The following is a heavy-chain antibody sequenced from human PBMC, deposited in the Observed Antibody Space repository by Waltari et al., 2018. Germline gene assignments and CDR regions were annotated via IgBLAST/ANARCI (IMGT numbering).Heavy chain of an antibody. CDR1: GGTFSSYA. J-gene: IGHJ6*02. Sequence: QVQLVQSGAEVKKPGSSVKVSCKASGGTFSSYAISWVRQAPGQGLEWMGGLIPIFGTANYAQKFQGRVTMTADESTSTAYMELSSLRSEDTAVYYCASLIFGRTYYYGMDVWGQGTTVTVSS. CDR2: LIPIFGTA. D-gene: IGHD3-10*01. V-gene: IGHV1-69*13. CDR3: ASLIFGRTYYYGMDV.